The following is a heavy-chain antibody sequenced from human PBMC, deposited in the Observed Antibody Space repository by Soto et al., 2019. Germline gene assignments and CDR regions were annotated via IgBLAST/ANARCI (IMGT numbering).Heavy chain of an antibody. V-gene: IGHV3-11*01. Sequence: SLRLSCAASGFRFSDHYMTWIRQAPGKGLEWVSKISGGGTNTYYADSVKGRFTVSRDNAKNSLYLQMNSLRAEDTAVYYCASDPYHYGSGFWGQGTLVTVSS. CDR2: ISGGGTNT. D-gene: IGHD3-10*01. CDR1: GFRFSDHY. CDR3: ASDPYHYGSGF. J-gene: IGHJ4*02.